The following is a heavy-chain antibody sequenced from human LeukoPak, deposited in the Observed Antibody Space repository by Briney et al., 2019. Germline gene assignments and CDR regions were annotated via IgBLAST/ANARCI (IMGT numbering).Heavy chain of an antibody. CDR3: ARDLYRIVVVPHYFDY. CDR2: IKKDGSEK. V-gene: IGHV3-7*01. D-gene: IGHD3-22*01. CDR1: GFTFSDYY. J-gene: IGHJ4*02. Sequence: GGSLRLSCAASGFTFSDYYMSWIRQAPGKGLEWVANIKKDGSEKYYVDSVKGRFTISRHNAKNSLYLQMNSLRAEDTAVYYCARDLYRIVVVPHYFDYWGQGTLVTVSS.